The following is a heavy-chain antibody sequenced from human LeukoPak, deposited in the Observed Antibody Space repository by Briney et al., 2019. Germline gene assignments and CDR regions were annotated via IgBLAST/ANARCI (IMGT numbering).Heavy chain of an antibody. Sequence: ASVKVSCKASGYTFTSYYIHWVRQAPGQGLEWMGLINPGGGSTSYAQKFQGRVTMTRDTSTSTVYMELSSLRSEDSAVYYCARDLLGYYDTSGRYLYFWGQGTLVTVSS. CDR1: GYTFTSYY. CDR3: ARDLLGYYDTSGRYLYF. J-gene: IGHJ4*02. V-gene: IGHV1-46*01. CDR2: INPGGGST. D-gene: IGHD3-22*01.